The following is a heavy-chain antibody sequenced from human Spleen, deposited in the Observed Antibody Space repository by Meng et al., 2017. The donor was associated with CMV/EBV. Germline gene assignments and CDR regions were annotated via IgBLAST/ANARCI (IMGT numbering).Heavy chain of an antibody. CDR2: ISYDGSNK. Sequence: SCAASEFSFSSYAMHWVRQAPGKGLEWVAVISYDGSNKYYADSVKGRFTISRDNSKNTLYLQMNSLRAEDTAVYYCARDRGKYQLLGGYYGMDVWGQGTTVTVSS. J-gene: IGHJ6*02. V-gene: IGHV3-30*14. CDR3: ARDRGKYQLLGGYYGMDV. D-gene: IGHD2-2*01. CDR1: EFSFSSYA.